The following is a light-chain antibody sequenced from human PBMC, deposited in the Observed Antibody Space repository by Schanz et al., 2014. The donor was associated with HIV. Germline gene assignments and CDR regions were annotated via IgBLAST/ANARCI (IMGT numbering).Light chain of an antibody. V-gene: IGKV1-8*01. Sequence: AIRMTQSPPSFSASTGDRVTITCRASQTISNHLAWYQQKPGRAPKLLIFGASTLQSGVPSRFSGSGSGTVFSLTISCLQSEDVATYFCQQFHPSPLPFGKGTRLDIK. CDR3: QQFHPSPLP. CDR1: QTISNH. J-gene: IGKJ5*01. CDR2: GAS.